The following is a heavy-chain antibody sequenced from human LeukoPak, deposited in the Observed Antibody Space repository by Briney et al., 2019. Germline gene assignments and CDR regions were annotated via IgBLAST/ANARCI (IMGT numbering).Heavy chain of an antibody. CDR1: GGTFSSYA. D-gene: IGHD4-23*01. CDR2: IIPILGIA. CDR3: ARGGGNTYYFDY. Sequence: SVKVSCKASGGTFSSYAISWVRQAPGQGLEWMGRIIPILGIANYAQKFQGRVTITADKSTSTAYMELSSLRSEDTAVYYCARGGGNTYYFDYWGQGTLVTVSS. J-gene: IGHJ4*02. V-gene: IGHV1-69*04.